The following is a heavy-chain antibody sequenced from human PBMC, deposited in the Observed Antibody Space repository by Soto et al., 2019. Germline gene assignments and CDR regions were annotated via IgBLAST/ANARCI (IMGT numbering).Heavy chain of an antibody. D-gene: IGHD1-26*01. V-gene: IGHV3-73*01. J-gene: IGHJ4*02. CDR3: ARLWSAREPNFDS. CDR1: GYTFSDSA. Sequence: PGGSLRLSCVASGYTFSDSAMHWVRQASGKGLEWVGRIRSKANNYATVYAASVKGRFTISRDDSKNTAYLQMNSLKTEDTAVYYCARLWSAREPNFDSWGQGTLVTVPQ. CDR2: IRSKANNYAT.